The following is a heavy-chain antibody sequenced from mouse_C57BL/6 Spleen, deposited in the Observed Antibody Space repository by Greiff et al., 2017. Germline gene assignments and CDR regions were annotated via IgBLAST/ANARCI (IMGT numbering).Heavy chain of an antibody. J-gene: IGHJ3*01. CDR1: GYSITSGYY. CDR3: ARSYGIPFAY. V-gene: IGHV3-6*01. D-gene: IGHD1-1*01. CDR2: ISYDGSN. Sequence: EVQLVESGPGLVKPSQSLSLTCSVTGYSITSGYYWNWIRQFPGNKLEWMGYISYDGSNNYNPSLKNRISITRDTSKNQFFLKLNSVTTEDTATYYCARSYGIPFAYWGQGTLVTVSA.